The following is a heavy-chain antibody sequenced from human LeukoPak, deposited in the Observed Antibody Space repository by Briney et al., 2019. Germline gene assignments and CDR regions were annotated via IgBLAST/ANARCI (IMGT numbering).Heavy chain of an antibody. CDR1: GGTFSSYA. Sequence: ASVKLSCKASGGTFSSYAISWVRQAPGQGLEWMGGIIPIFGTANYAQKFQGRVTITADKSTSTAYMELSSLRSEATAVYYCARDSPDYYDSSVTDFDAFDIWGQGTMVTVSS. CDR2: IIPIFGTA. J-gene: IGHJ3*02. D-gene: IGHD3-22*01. CDR3: ARDSPDYYDSSVTDFDAFDI. V-gene: IGHV1-69*06.